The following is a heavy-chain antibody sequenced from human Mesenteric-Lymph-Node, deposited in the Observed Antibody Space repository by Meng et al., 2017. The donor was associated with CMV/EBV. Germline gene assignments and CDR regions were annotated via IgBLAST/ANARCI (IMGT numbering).Heavy chain of an antibody. CDR3: ASLLNYYDSSGYYWRFDY. V-gene: IGHV4-4*02. J-gene: IGHJ4*02. Sequence: SISSSNWWSWFRKPPGKGLEWIGEIYHSGSTNYNPSLKSRVTISVDKSKNQFSLKLSSVTAADTAVYYCASLLNYYDSSGYYWRFDYWGQGTLVTVSS. CDR1: SISSSNW. D-gene: IGHD3-22*01. CDR2: IYHSGST.